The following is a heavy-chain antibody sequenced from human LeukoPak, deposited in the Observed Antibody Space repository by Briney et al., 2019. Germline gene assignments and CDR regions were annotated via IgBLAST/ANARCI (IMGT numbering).Heavy chain of an antibody. J-gene: IGHJ2*01. Sequence: PSETLSLTCTVSGGSISSSSYYWGWIRQPPGKGLEWIGSIYYSGSTYYNPSLKSRVTISVDTSKNQFSLKLSSVTAADTAVYYCARAPFDYGGNSNWYFDLWGRGTLVTVSS. D-gene: IGHD4-23*01. CDR1: GGSISSSSYY. CDR2: IYYSGST. V-gene: IGHV4-39*07. CDR3: ARAPFDYGGNSNWYFDL.